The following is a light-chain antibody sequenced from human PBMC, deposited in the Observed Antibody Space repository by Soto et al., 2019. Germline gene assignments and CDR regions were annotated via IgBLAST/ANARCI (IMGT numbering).Light chain of an antibody. CDR3: AAWDDSLSAYV. CDR2: RNN. J-gene: IGLJ1*01. CDR1: SSNIGSNF. V-gene: IGLV1-47*01. Sequence: QSVLTQPPSASETPGQRVTISCSGSSSNIGSNFVYWFQQLPGAAPKLLIYRNNQRPSGVPDRFSGSKSGTSASLAISGLRSENEADYYCAAWDDSLSAYVFGTGTKV.